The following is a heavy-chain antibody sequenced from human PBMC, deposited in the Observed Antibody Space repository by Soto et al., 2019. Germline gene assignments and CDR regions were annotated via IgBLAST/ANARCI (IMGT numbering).Heavy chain of an antibody. Sequence: EVQLVESGGGLVQPGRSLRLSCAASGFTFDGYATHWVRQAPGKGLEWVSGITWNSGAIAYADSVKGRITISRDNAKNSLYLQMNSLRPEDTAFYYCAKAGRSGLGNYFEYWGQGTLVTVSS. CDR1: GFTFDGYA. D-gene: IGHD4-17*01. V-gene: IGHV3-9*01. CDR3: AKAGRSGLGNYFEY. CDR2: ITWNSGAI. J-gene: IGHJ4*02.